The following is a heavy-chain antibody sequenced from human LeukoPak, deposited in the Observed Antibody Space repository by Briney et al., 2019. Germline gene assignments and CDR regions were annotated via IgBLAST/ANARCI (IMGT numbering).Heavy chain of an antibody. J-gene: IGHJ3*02. V-gene: IGHV4-59*08. CDR3: ARHRVSYDSSGYFDI. D-gene: IGHD3-22*01. CDR2: IYYSGST. CDR1: GGSISSYY. Sequence: SETLSLTCTVSGGSISSYYWSWIRQPPGKGLEWIGYIYYSGSTNYNPSLKSRVTISVDTSKNQFSLKLSSVTAADTAAYYCARHRVSYDSSGYFDIWGQGTMVTVSS.